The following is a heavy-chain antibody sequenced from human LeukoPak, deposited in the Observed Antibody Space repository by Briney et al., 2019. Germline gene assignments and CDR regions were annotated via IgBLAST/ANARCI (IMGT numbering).Heavy chain of an antibody. J-gene: IGHJ6*02. CDR1: GGSFSGYY. CDR2: INHGGST. Sequence: PSETLSLTCAVYGGSFSGYYWSWIRQPPGKGLEWIGEINHGGSTNYNPSLKSRVTISVDTSKNQFSLKLSSVTAADTAVYYCARLRVGSYGLQRHNSMDVWGQGTTVTVSS. V-gene: IGHV4-34*01. D-gene: IGHD5-18*01. CDR3: ARLRVGSYGLQRHNSMDV.